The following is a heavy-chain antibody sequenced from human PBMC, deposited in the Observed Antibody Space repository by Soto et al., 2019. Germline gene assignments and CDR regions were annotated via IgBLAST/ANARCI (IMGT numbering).Heavy chain of an antibody. J-gene: IGHJ1*01. V-gene: IGHV3-23*01. Sequence: PGGSLRLFCAASGFSFGNYVMNWVRQAPGKGLEWVSGISDSGGSSSSADSVKGRFTVSRDNSKNTLYLQMDSLTGDDTAVYYCTKGGDSWSGYAQHWGQGALVTVSS. CDR2: ISDSGGSS. CDR3: TKGGDSWSGYAQH. D-gene: IGHD3-3*01. CDR1: GFSFGNYV.